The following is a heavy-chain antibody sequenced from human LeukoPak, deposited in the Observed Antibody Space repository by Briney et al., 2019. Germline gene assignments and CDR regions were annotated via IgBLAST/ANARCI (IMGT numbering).Heavy chain of an antibody. J-gene: IGHJ6*03. CDR3: ARDPLTTVWPRYYYYYMDV. CDR2: INHSSGST. CDR1: GYTFTSYY. Sequence: GASVKVSCKASGYTFTSYYMHWVRQAPGQGLEWMGIINHSSGSTSYAQKFQGRVTMTRDTSPSAVYMELSSLTSEDTAGYYCARDPLTTVWPRYYYYYMDVWGKGTTVTVSS. D-gene: IGHD4-17*01. V-gene: IGHV1-46*01.